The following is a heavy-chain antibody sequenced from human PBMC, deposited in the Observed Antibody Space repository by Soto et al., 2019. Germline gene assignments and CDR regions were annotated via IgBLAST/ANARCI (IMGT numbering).Heavy chain of an antibody. CDR3: VRQGATAATLDSVWFDP. J-gene: IGHJ5*02. V-gene: IGHV5-51*01. Sequence: PGESLKISCKGSGYSFSGYWIGWVRQMPGKGLEWMGIIYPEKSDIRYSPAFQGQVTISADRAISTAYLQWSSLKASDTAMYYCVRQGATAATLDSVWFDPWGQGTLVTVSS. D-gene: IGHD2-15*01. CDR2: IYPEKSDI. CDR1: GYSFSGYW.